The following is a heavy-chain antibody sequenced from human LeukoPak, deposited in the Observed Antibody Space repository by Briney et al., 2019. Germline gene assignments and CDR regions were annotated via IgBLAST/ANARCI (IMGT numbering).Heavy chain of an antibody. CDR2: IFYNGNT. V-gene: IGHV4-39*01. CDR3: ARLKQPGRVDP. Sequence: NPSETLSLTCTVSTGFISSSNYYWAWIRQPPGKGLEWIANIFYNGNTYYNPSLKSRVTISVDTSKNQFSLRLTSVTATDTAVYYCARLKQPGRVDPWGQGTLVTVSS. J-gene: IGHJ5*01. CDR1: TGFISSSNYY. D-gene: IGHD1-14*01.